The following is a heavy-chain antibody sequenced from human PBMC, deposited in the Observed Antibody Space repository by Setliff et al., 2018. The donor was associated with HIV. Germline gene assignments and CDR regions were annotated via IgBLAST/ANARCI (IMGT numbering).Heavy chain of an antibody. D-gene: IGHD6-19*01. CDR3: ATHPPYRSAWYMRS. CDR2: IHPSGGST. J-gene: IGHJ5*02. Sequence: ASVKVSCKASGYTFTSYYIHWVRQAPGQGLEWMGVIHPSGGSTSYAQSFQDRVTTTRDTSTSTVYMDLSSLRSEDTAVYYCATHPPYRSAWYMRSWGQGTLVTVSS. V-gene: IGHV1-46*01. CDR1: GYTFTSYY.